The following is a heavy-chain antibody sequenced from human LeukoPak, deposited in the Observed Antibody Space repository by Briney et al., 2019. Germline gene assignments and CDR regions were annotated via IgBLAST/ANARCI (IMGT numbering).Heavy chain of an antibody. V-gene: IGHV3-33*06. J-gene: IGHJ4*02. Sequence: PGGSQSLSCAASGFTFCSYGMHWVRQAPGKGPEWVAVMWYDGGNKYYADSVEGRFTISRDNSKNTLYLQMNSLRAEDTAVYYCAKDLIGMFDYWGQGTLVTVSS. CDR2: MWYDGGNK. CDR1: GFTFCSYG. CDR3: AKDLIGMFDY.